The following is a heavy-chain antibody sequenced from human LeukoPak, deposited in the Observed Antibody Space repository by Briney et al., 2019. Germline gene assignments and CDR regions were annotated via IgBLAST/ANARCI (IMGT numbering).Heavy chain of an antibody. Sequence: SVKVSCKASGGTFSSYAISWVRQAPGQGLEWMGGIIPIFGTANYAQKFQGRVTITADESTSTAYMELSSLRSEDTAVYYCARERIQLPTTPSTYFDYWGQGTLVTVSS. CDR3: ARERIQLPTTPSTYFDY. CDR2: IIPIFGTA. D-gene: IGHD5-18*01. V-gene: IGHV1-69*13. J-gene: IGHJ4*02. CDR1: GGTFSSYA.